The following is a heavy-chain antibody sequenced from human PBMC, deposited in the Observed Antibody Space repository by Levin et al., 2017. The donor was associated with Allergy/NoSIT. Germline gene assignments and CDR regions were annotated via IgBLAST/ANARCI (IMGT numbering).Heavy chain of an antibody. CDR2: IKQDGSEK. CDR3: ARVSRRRGVPHPLYYFDY. CDR1: GFTFSSYW. V-gene: IGHV3-7*01. D-gene: IGHD3-10*01. J-gene: IGHJ4*02. Sequence: GGSLRLSCAASGFTFSSYWMSWVRQAPGKGLEWVANIKQDGSEKYYVDSVKGRFTISRDNAKNSLYLQMNSLRAEDTAVYYCARVSRRRGVPHPLYYFDYWGQGTLVTVSS.